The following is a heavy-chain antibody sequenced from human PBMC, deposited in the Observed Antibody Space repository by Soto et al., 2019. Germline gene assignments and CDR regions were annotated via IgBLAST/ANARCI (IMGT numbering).Heavy chain of an antibody. CDR3: ARALTVKYYFEY. V-gene: IGHV3-33*01. J-gene: IGHJ4*02. Sequence: SRRLSCAASGFPFMSYAMHWVRRAPCKGLEWVAAVWSDGTNTYYADSVQGRFTIARDNSKNTLYLEMNILRGEDTAVYYCARALTVKYYFEYWGQGALVTVSS. CDR2: VWSDGTNT. CDR1: GFPFMSYA. D-gene: IGHD4-17*01.